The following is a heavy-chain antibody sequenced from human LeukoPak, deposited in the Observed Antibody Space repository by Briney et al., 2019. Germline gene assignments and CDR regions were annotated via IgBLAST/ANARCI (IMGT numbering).Heavy chain of an antibody. V-gene: IGHV3-7*04. D-gene: IGHD3-16*01. Sequence: GGSLRLSCAASGCAFSSNWMTWVRQAPGKGLEWVANIKPDGSERYYVESVKGRFTISRDNAKNSVFLQMDSLRAEDTALYYCARDYDWGQGTLVTVSS. CDR3: ARDYD. CDR1: GCAFSSNW. J-gene: IGHJ4*02. CDR2: IKPDGSER.